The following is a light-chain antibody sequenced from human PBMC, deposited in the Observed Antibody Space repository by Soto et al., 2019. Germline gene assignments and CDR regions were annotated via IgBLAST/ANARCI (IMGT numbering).Light chain of an antibody. J-gene: IGKJ1*01. Sequence: EIVLTQSPGTLPLSPGERATLSCRASQSVSSSYLAWYLQKPGQSPRLLIYGASSRATGIPDRFSGSGSGTDFILTISRLEPEDFAVYYCQQYGSSPWTFGQGTKVEIK. CDR2: GAS. CDR1: QSVSSSY. CDR3: QQYGSSPWT. V-gene: IGKV3-20*01.